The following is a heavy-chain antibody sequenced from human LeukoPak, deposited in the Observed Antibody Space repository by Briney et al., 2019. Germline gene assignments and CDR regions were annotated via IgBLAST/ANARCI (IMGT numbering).Heavy chain of an antibody. CDR2: IYTSGST. CDR1: GGSLSSYY. D-gene: IGHD3-3*01. V-gene: IGHV4-4*07. CDR3: ARDGGIFGVVIGLNWFDP. J-gene: IGHJ5*02. Sequence: PSETLSLTCTVSGGSLSSYYWSWIRQPAGEGLEWIGRIYTSGSTNYNPSLKSRVTMSVDTSKDQFSLKLSSVTAADTAVYYCARDGGIFGVVIGLNWFDPWGQGTLVTVSS.